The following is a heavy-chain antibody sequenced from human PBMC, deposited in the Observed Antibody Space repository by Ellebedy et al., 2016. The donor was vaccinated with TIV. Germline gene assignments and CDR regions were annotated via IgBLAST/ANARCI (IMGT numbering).Heavy chain of an antibody. J-gene: IGHJ3*02. D-gene: IGHD3-9*01. CDR2: IYYSGST. V-gene: IGHV4-61*08. CDR3: ARQGKEIRYFDWLYDI. Sequence: MPSETLSLTCTVSGGSISSGDYYWSWIRQPPGKGLEWIGYIYYSGSTNYSPSLKSRVTISVDTSKNQFSLKLSSVTAADTAVYYCARQGKEIRYFDWLYDIWGQGTMVTVSS. CDR1: GGSISSGDYY.